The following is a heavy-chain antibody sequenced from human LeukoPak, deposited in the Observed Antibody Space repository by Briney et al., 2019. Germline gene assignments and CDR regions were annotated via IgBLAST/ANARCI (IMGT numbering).Heavy chain of an antibody. D-gene: IGHD4-11*01. CDR2: ISSSSSYI. CDR1: GFTFSSYS. V-gene: IGHV3-21*01. Sequence: GGSLRLSCAASGFTFSSYSMNWVRQAPGKGLEWVSSISSSSSYIYYADSVKGRFTISRDNAKNSLYLQMNSLRADDTAVYYCARDLDYSTGFDYWGQGTPVTVSS. J-gene: IGHJ4*02. CDR3: ARDLDYSTGFDY.